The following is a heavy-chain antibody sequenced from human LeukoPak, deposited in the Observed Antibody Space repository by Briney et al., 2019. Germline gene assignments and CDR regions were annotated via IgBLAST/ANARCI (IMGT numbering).Heavy chain of an antibody. Sequence: PGGSLRLSCAAPGFTFSSYSMNWVRQAPGKGLEWVSSISSSSSYIHYADSVKGRFTISRDNAKNSLYLQMNSLRAEDTAVYYCARRVFSGYDFFDYWGQGTLVTVSS. CDR1: GFTFSSYS. CDR2: ISSSSSYI. V-gene: IGHV3-21*01. D-gene: IGHD5-12*01. J-gene: IGHJ4*02. CDR3: ARRVFSGYDFFDY.